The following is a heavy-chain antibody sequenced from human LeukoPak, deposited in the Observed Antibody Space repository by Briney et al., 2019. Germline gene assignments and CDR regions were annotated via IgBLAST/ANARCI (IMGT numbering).Heavy chain of an antibody. V-gene: IGHV3-30-3*01. J-gene: IGHJ4*02. CDR1: GFTFSSYA. CDR2: ISYDGSNK. D-gene: IGHD3-3*01. CDR3: ATYDSWSGYNIAY. Sequence: GRSLRLSCAASGFTFSSYAMHWVRQAPGKGLEWVAVISYDGSNKYYADSVKGRFTISRDNSKNTLYLQMNSLRAEDTAVYYCATYDSWSGYNIAYWGQGTLVTVSS.